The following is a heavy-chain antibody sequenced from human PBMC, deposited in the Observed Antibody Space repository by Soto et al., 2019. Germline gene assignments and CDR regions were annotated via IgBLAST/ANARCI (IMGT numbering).Heavy chain of an antibody. J-gene: IGHJ5*01. CDR3: VKDCLSGNSPNRFDY. D-gene: IGHD3-10*01. CDR1: GFTFDDYA. Sequence: GGSLRLSCSASGFTFDDYAMHWVRQGPGKGLEWVSGISWNGGSVGYADSVKGRFTISRDNTRKSLYLQMNSLRPEDTAFYYCVKDCLSGNSPNRFDYCGQGTLVTVSS. V-gene: IGHV3-9*01. CDR2: ISWNGGSV.